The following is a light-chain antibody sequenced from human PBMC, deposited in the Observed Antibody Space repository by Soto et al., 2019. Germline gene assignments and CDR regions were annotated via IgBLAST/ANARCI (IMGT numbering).Light chain of an antibody. CDR2: AAS. V-gene: IGKV1-39*01. Sequence: DIQMTQSPSSLSASVGDRVTITCRASQSIARYLNWYQQKPGKAPKLLIYAASTLQSGVQSRFSGSGSGTDFSLTISSLQPEEFSSYYCQQSYSTLRWTFGQGTKVEIK. CDR3: QQSYSTLRWT. CDR1: QSIARY. J-gene: IGKJ1*01.